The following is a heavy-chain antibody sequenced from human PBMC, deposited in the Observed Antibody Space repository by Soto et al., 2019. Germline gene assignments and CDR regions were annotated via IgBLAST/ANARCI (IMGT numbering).Heavy chain of an antibody. D-gene: IGHD1-1*01. CDR1: GGSISSYY. J-gene: IGHJ6*02. CDR2: IYYSGST. V-gene: IGHV4-59*01. Sequence: QVQLQESGPGLVKPSETLSLTCTVSGGSISSYYWNWIRQPPGKGLEWIGYIYYSGSTNYNTSLKRRVTISVDTSKNQFSLKLSYVTAAATAVYYCARHAGTYGMDVWGQGTTVTVSS. CDR3: ARHAGTYGMDV.